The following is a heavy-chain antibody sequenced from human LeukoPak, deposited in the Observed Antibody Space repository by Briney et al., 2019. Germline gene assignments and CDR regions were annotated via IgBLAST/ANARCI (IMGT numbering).Heavy chain of an antibody. Sequence: GGSLRLSCAASGFTFSSYGMSWVRQAPGKGLEWVSAISGSGGSTYYADSVKGRFTISRDNSKNTLYLQMNSLRAEDTAVYYCARAPGSRSPFDYWGQGTLVTVSS. CDR1: GFTFSSYG. CDR3: ARAPGSRSPFDY. J-gene: IGHJ4*02. D-gene: IGHD3-10*01. V-gene: IGHV3-23*01. CDR2: ISGSGGST.